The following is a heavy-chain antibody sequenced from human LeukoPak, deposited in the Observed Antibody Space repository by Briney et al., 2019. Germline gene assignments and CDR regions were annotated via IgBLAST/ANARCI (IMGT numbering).Heavy chain of an antibody. V-gene: IGHV4-39*01. D-gene: IGHD2-8*01. CDR2: IYHSGST. CDR3: ARQRYCISGVCHGLYYIDC. CDR1: GGSISSSSYY. J-gene: IGHJ4*02. Sequence: SETLSLTCTVSGGSISSSSYYWGWIRQPPWKGLEWIGSIYHSGSTYSNPSLKSRLTISVDTSKNQFSLKLSSVTAADTAVYYCARQRYCISGVCHGLYYIDCWGQGTLVTVSS.